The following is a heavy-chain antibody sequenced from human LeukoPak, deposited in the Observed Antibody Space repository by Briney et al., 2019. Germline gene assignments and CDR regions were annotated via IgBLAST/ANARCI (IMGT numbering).Heavy chain of an antibody. CDR2: ISAYNGNT. CDR1: GYTFTSYG. CDR3: ARVGGSIVVVPLYGMDV. V-gene: IGHV1-18*01. Sequence: GSSVKVSCKASGYTFTSYGISWVRQAPGQGLEWMGWISAYNGNTNYAQKLQGRVTMTTDTSTSTAYMELRSLRSDDTAVYYCARVGGSIVVVPLYGMDVWGQGTTVTVSS. D-gene: IGHD2-2*01. J-gene: IGHJ6*02.